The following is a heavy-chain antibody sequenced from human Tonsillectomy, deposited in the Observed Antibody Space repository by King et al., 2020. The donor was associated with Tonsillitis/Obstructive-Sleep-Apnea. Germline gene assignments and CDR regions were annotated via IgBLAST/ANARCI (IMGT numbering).Heavy chain of an antibody. CDR3: SRNLNDILTGYKRGWWFDP. V-gene: IGHV4-4*02. CDR1: GGSITKTNW. Sequence: VQLQESGPGLVKPSGTLSLTCTVSGGSITKTNWWSWVRQPPGKGLEWIGDIYHSGSTNYNPSLKSRVTVTVDKSNNQFSLKLTSVTAADTAVYYCSRNLNDILTGYKRGWWFDPWGQGTLVTVSS. J-gene: IGHJ5*02. D-gene: IGHD3-9*01. CDR2: IYHSGST.